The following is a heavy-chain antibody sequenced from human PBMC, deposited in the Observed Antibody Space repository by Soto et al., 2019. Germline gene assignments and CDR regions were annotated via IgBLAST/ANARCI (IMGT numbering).Heavy chain of an antibody. CDR1: GGTFSSYA. D-gene: IGHD1-1*01. Sequence: SVKVSCKASGGTFSSYATSWVRQAPGQGLEWMGGIIPIFGTANYAQKFQGRVTITADKSTSTAYMELSSLRSEDTAVYYCARNDWDFYHGMDVWGQGTTVTVSS. CDR3: ARNDWDFYHGMDV. CDR2: IIPIFGTA. V-gene: IGHV1-69*06. J-gene: IGHJ6*02.